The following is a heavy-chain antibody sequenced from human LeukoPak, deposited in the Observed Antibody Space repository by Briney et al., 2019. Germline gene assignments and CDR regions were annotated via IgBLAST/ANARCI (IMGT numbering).Heavy chain of an antibody. V-gene: IGHV3-15*01. J-gene: IGHJ3*02. CDR3: TTNDAFDI. CDR1: GFTFSSYW. CDR2: IKRKTDGEPT. Sequence: PGGSLRLSCAASGFTFSSYWMSWVRQAPGKGLEWVGRIKRKTDGEPTDYAAPVKGRFTISRDDSKNTLYLQMNSLKTEDTAVYYCTTNDAFDIWGQGTMVTVSS.